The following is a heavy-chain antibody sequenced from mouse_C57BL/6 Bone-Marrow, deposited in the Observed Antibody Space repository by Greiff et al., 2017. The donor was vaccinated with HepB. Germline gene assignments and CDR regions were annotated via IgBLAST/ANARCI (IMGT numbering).Heavy chain of an antibody. Sequence: EVKLVESGGGLVKPGGSLKLSCAASGFNFSSYAMSWVRQTPEKRLEWVATISDGGSYTYYPDNVKGRFTISRDNAKNNLYLQMSHLKSEDTAMYYCARAVARARAWFAYWGQGTLVTVSA. CDR3: ARAVARARAWFAY. J-gene: IGHJ3*01. CDR2: ISDGGSYT. V-gene: IGHV5-4*03. D-gene: IGHD3-1*01. CDR1: GFNFSSYA.